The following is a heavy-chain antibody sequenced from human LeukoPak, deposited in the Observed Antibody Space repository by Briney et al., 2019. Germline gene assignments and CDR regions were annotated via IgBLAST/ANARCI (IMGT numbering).Heavy chain of an antibody. D-gene: IGHD6-13*01. CDR3: ASAAKYSSSWYLFDY. CDR2: ISYDGSNK. CDR1: GFTFSSYA. Sequence: GRSLRLSCAASGFTFSSYAMHWVRQAPGKGLEWVAVISYDGSNKYYADSVKGRFTISRDNSKNTLYLQMNSLRAEDTAVYYCASAAKYSSSWYLFDYWGQGTLVTVSS. V-gene: IGHV3-30-3*01. J-gene: IGHJ4*02.